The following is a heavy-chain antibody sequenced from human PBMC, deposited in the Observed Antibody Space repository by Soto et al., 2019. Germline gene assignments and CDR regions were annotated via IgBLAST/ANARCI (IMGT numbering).Heavy chain of an antibody. D-gene: IGHD2-21*02. Sequence: ASVKVSCKASRGTFSSYAISWVRQAPGQGLEWMGGIIPSFGTANYAQKFQGRVTITADESTSTAYMELSSLRSEDTAVYYCARDRILAYCGGDCYSLPFDPWGQGTLVTVSS. J-gene: IGHJ5*02. V-gene: IGHV1-69*13. CDR1: RGTFSSYA. CDR2: IIPSFGTA. CDR3: ARDRILAYCGGDCYSLPFDP.